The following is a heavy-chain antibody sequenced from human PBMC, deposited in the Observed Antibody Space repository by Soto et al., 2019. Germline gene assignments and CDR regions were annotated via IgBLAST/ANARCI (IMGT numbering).Heavy chain of an antibody. D-gene: IGHD6-19*01. V-gene: IGHV5-51*01. Sequence: GESLKISCKGSGYSFTSYWIGWVRQMPGKGLEWMGIIYPGDSDTRYSPSFQGQVTISADKSISTAYLQWSSLKASDTAMYYCARHHFAEQWLVEETWFDPWGQGTLVTVSS. J-gene: IGHJ5*02. CDR3: ARHHFAEQWLVEETWFDP. CDR1: GYSFTSYW. CDR2: IYPGDSDT.